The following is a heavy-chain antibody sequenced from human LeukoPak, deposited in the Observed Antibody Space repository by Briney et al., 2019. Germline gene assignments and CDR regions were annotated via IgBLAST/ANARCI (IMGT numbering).Heavy chain of an antibody. J-gene: IGHJ4*02. CDR1: GFTFSSYA. D-gene: IGHD2-2*01. CDR2: ISGSGGST. Sequence: GGSLRLSCAASGFTFSSYAMSWVRQAPGKGLEWVSAISGSGGSTYYADSVKGRFTISRDNPKNTLYLQMNSLRAEDTAVYYCAKDVSVVVPVALFDYWGQGTLVTVSS. V-gene: IGHV3-23*01. CDR3: AKDVSVVVPVALFDY.